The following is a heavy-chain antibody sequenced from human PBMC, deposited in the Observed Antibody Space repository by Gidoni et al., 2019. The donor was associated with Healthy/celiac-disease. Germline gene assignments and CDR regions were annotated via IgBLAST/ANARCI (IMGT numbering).Heavy chain of an antibody. V-gene: IGHV4-39*01. CDR3: ECSSSSGALDY. CDR1: GGSISSSSYY. CDR2: IYYSGST. J-gene: IGHJ4*02. D-gene: IGHD6-6*01. Sequence: QLQLQESGPGLVKPSETLSLTCTVSGGSISSSSYYWGWIRQPPGKGLEWIGSIYYSGSTYYTPSLKSRVTISVDTSKNQFSLKLSSVTAADTAVYYCECSSSSGALDYWGQGTLVTVSS.